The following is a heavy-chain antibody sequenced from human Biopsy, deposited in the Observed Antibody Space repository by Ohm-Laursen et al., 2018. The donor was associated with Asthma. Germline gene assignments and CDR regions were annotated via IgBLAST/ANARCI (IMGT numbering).Heavy chain of an antibody. V-gene: IGHV4-30-2*01. CDR2: IYRNGDT. Sequence: SQTLSLTCAVSGDSIDSGDYSWTWIRQPPGGGLEWVGYIYRNGDTYYNPTLKNRVTISIDRSKNQFSLRLRSVTAADTAVYYCARGWSCGGACYSLDSWGQGTLVTVSS. D-gene: IGHD2-21*02. J-gene: IGHJ4*02. CDR1: GDSIDSGDYS. CDR3: ARGWSCGGACYSLDS.